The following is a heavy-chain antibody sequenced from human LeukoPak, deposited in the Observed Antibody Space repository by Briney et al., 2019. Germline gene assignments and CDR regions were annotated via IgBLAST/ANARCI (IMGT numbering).Heavy chain of an antibody. D-gene: IGHD3-9*01. Sequence: GGSLRLSCATSGFTFSSYWMSWVRQAPGKGLEWVAYINQDGSEKNYADSVKGRFTVSRDNAKNSLFLQMNSLRAEDTAAYYCARGVGLRYFDWLSSAYYYYYMDVWGKGTTVTISS. CDR3: ARGVGLRYFDWLSSAYYYYYMDV. J-gene: IGHJ6*03. CDR2: INQDGSEK. V-gene: IGHV3-7*01. CDR1: GFTFSSYW.